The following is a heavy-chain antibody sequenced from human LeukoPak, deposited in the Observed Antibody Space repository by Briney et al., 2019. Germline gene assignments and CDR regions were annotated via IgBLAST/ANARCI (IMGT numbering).Heavy chain of an antibody. CDR1: GYTFTNYG. D-gene: IGHD3-22*01. V-gene: IGHV1-18*01. CDR3: SYSSSAGWFDP. CDR2: ISAYNGNI. J-gene: IGHJ5*02. Sequence: GASVKVSCKASGYTFTNYGISWVRQAPGQGLEWMGWISAYNGNIKYAQKFQGRVTMTTDTSTSTAYMELRSLRSDDTAVYYCSYSSSAGWFDPWGQGTLVTVCS.